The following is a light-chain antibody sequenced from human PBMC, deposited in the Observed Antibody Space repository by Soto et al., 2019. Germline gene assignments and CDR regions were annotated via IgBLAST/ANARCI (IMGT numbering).Light chain of an antibody. J-gene: IGKJ4*01. V-gene: IGKV1-39*01. CDR3: QQLRMYPST. CDR1: QSSSSY. Sequence: IQITQSPSSLSASVGDRVTITCRASQSSSSYLNWYQQKPGKAPKLLIYAASSLQSGVPSRFSGSGSGTDFALTITSLQAEDFATYYCQQLRMYPSTFGGGTKVDIK. CDR2: AAS.